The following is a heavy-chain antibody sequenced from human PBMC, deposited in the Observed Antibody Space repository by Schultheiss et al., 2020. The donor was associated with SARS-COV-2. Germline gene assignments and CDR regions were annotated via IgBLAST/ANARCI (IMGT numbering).Heavy chain of an antibody. Sequence: GGSLRLSCAASGFTFSSYGMHWVRQAPGKGLEWVAVISYDGSNKYYADSVKGRFTISRDNAKNSLYLQMNSLRAEDTAVYYRARDKAYYYYDSSGHFDYWGQGTLVTVSS. CDR3: ARDKAYYYYDSSGHFDY. V-gene: IGHV3-30*03. D-gene: IGHD3-22*01. CDR2: ISYDGSNK. CDR1: GFTFSSYG. J-gene: IGHJ4*02.